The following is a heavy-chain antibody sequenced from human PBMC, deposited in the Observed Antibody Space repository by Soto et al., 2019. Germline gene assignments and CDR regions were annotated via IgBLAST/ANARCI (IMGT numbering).Heavy chain of an antibody. D-gene: IGHD3-9*01. Sequence: SETLSLTCTVSGGSISSSSYYWGWIRQPPGKGLEWIGSIYYSGSTYYNPSLKSRVTISVDTSKNQFSLKLSSVTAADTAVYYCARHSSYYDILTGRPLFHYYYGMDVWGQGTTVTVPS. CDR3: ARHSSYYDILTGRPLFHYYYGMDV. CDR1: GGSISSSSYY. CDR2: IYYSGST. J-gene: IGHJ6*02. V-gene: IGHV4-39*01.